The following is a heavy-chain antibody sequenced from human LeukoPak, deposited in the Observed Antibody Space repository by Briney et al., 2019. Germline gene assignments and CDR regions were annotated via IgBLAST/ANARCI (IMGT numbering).Heavy chain of an antibody. CDR1: GFTFSSYG. Sequence: GGSLRLSCVGSGFTFSSYGMHWVRQAPGKGLEWVAVISYDGSHKYYADSVKGRFTISRDNSKNTVYLQMNSLKAEVTAVFYCAARGFYGSATYYEKDYWGQGTLVTVSS. CDR2: ISYDGSHK. V-gene: IGHV3-30*03. J-gene: IGHJ4*02. CDR3: AARGFYGSATYYEKDY. D-gene: IGHD3-10*01.